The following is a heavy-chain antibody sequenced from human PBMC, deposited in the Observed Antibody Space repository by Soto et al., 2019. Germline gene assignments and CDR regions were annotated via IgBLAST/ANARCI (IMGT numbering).Heavy chain of an antibody. V-gene: IGHV3-23*01. D-gene: IGHD3-22*01. CDR3: AKDPTSYDSSAQFDS. CDR1: GFSFNIFA. CDR2: ISGGGST. Sequence: DVKLLESGGRLVQPGGSLRLSCAASGFSFNIFAMNWVRQAPGKGLEWVSGISGGGSTYYADSVKGRFTISRDNSNNTLYLQMNSLRAEDTAVYYCAKDPTSYDSSAQFDSWGQGTLVTVSS. J-gene: IGHJ4*02.